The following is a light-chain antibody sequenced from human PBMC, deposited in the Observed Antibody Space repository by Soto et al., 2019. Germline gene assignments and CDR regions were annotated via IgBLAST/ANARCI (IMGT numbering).Light chain of an antibody. Sequence: QSVLTQPASVSGSPGQSITISCTGTSSDVGGYIYVSWYQQHPGKAPKLMIYDVSNRPSGVSNRFSGSKSGNTASLTISGLQAEDEADYYCSSYTSTSTLVFGGGTQLTVL. J-gene: IGLJ2*01. CDR3: SSYTSTSTLV. CDR2: DVS. V-gene: IGLV2-14*01. CDR1: SSDVGGYIY.